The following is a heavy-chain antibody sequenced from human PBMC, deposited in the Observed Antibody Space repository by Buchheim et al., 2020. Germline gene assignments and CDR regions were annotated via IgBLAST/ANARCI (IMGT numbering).Heavy chain of an antibody. CDR3: AYSSGWDAEYFQH. V-gene: IGHV4-59*11. CDR2: IYYSGST. Sequence: QVQLQESGPGLVKPSETLSLSCNVSGGSISSHYWSWIRQPPGKGLEWIGYIYYSGSTNYNPSLKSRVTISVDTSKNQFFLKLNSVTAADTAVYYCAYSSGWDAEYFQHWGQGTL. J-gene: IGHJ1*01. CDR1: GGSISSHY. D-gene: IGHD6-19*01.